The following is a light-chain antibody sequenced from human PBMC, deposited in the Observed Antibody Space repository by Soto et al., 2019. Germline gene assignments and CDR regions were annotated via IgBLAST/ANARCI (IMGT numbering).Light chain of an antibody. CDR3: QQYNNYVT. J-gene: IGKJ5*01. V-gene: IGKV3-15*01. CDR2: GAS. CDR1: HSVSSN. Sequence: ERVMTQSPATLSVAPGERATLSCMASHSVSSNLAWYQHKPGQSPRLLIFGASTRATGIPARCSGSGSGTEVILTISSLQSEDFAFYYWQQYNNYVTFGQGTRLEIK.